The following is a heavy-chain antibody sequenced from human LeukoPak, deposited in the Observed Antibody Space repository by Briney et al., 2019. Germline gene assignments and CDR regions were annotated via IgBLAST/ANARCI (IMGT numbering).Heavy chain of an antibody. D-gene: IGHD5-12*01. CDR3: ARHGGVATTSYWYFDL. J-gene: IGHJ2*01. V-gene: IGHV5-51*01. CDR1: GYSFTSYW. Sequence: GESLKISCKGSGYSFTSYWIGWVRQMPGKGLEWMGIIYPGDSDTRYSPSFQGQVTISADKSISTAYLQWSSLKASDTAMYYCARHGGVATTSYWYFDLWGRGTLVTVSS. CDR2: IYPGDSDT.